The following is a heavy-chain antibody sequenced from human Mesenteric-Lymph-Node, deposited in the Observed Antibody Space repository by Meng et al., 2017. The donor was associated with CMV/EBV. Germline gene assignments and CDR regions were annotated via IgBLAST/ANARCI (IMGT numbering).Heavy chain of an antibody. D-gene: IGHD4-23*01. CDR2: INHSGST. J-gene: IGHJ4*02. CDR3: ARHQRWLKSEGGFNY. V-gene: IGHV4-34*01. CDR1: GGSFSGYS. Sequence: QGPLRQWGAGLLKPSETLSRTCAVYGGSFSGYSWSWIRQPPGKGLEWIGEINHSGSTNYNPSLKSRVTISVDTSKNQFSLKLSSVTAADTAVYYCARHQRWLKSEGGFNYWGQGTLVTVSS.